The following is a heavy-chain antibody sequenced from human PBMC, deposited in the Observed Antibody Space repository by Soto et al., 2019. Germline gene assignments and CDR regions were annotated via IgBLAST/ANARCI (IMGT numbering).Heavy chain of an antibody. V-gene: IGHV3-11*05. CDR1: GLTFSDYY. CDR2: ITSSGGYT. Sequence: GGSLRLSCAASGLTFSDYYMSWVRQAPGKGLEWVSYITSSGGYTKYADSVQGRFTISRDNAKNSLYLQMNSLRAEDTAVYYCARELDGIDVWGQGTTVTVSS. J-gene: IGHJ6*02. CDR3: ARELDGIDV.